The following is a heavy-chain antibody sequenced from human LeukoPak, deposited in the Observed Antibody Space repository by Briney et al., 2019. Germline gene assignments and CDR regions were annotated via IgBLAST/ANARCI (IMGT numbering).Heavy chain of an antibody. J-gene: IGHJ6*04. Sequence: GGSLRLSCGASSFTFSSYVMSWVRQAPGKGLEGVSAISGSGGSTYYADSVKGRFTISRDNSKNSLYLQMNSLRAEDTAVYYCAELGITMIGGVWGKGTTVTISS. V-gene: IGHV3-23*01. CDR3: AELGITMIGGV. CDR2: ISGSGGST. D-gene: IGHD3-10*02. CDR1: SFTFSSYV.